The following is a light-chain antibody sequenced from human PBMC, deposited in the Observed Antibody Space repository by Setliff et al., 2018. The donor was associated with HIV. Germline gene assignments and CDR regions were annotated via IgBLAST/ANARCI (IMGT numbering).Light chain of an antibody. Sequence: QSVLTQPASVSGSPGQSITISCTGTSSDIGGFNYVSWYQLHPGKAPKLMIFDVSLRPSGVSNRFSGSKSGNTASLTISGLRAEDEADYFCNSYRSGSPYVFGTGTKVT. J-gene: IGLJ1*01. CDR1: SSDIGGFNY. V-gene: IGLV2-14*01. CDR2: DVS. CDR3: NSYRSGSPYV.